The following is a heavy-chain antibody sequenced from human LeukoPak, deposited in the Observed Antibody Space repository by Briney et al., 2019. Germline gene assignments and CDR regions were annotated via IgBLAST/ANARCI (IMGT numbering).Heavy chain of an antibody. V-gene: IGHV3-7*04. CDR1: GFTFSSYW. CDR2: IKPDGSER. J-gene: IGHJ4*02. CDR3: ARGSIVAANFDF. Sequence: GGSLRLSCAGSGFTFSSYWMSWVRQAPGKGPEWVANIKPDGSERSSVDSVKGRFTISRVNAKNSLYLQMNSLRSEDTAVYYCARGSIVAANFDFWGQGTQVTVSS. D-gene: IGHD5-12*01.